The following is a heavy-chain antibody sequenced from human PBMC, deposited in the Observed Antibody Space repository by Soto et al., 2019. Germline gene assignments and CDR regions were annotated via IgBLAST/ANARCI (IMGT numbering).Heavy chain of an antibody. CDR1: GVSITPYF. D-gene: IGHD3-9*01. V-gene: IGHV4-4*07. CDR2: IYASGRT. Sequence: QVQLQESGPGLVKPSETLSLTCTVSGVSITPYFWSWIRQPAGKAPEWVGHIYASGRTTYNPSLKSRVTMFVSQTQVSLRLTSVTAADTAVYYCASHFDVDTSLDQYYVDLWARGALVTVSS. J-gene: IGHJ2*01. CDR3: ASHFDVDTSLDQYYVDL.